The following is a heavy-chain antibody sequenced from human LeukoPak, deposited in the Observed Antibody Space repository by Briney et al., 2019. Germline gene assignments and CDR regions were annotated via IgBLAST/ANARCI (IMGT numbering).Heavy chain of an antibody. Sequence: SETLSLTCTVSGGSISSYYWSWIRQPPGKGLEWIGYIYYSGSTNYNPSLKSRVTMSVDTSKNQFSLKLSSLTAADTAVYYCARVRGSYTTLYYFDYWGQGTLVTVSS. CDR2: IYYSGST. V-gene: IGHV4-59*12. D-gene: IGHD1-26*01. CDR1: GGSISSYY. J-gene: IGHJ4*02. CDR3: ARVRGSYTTLYYFDY.